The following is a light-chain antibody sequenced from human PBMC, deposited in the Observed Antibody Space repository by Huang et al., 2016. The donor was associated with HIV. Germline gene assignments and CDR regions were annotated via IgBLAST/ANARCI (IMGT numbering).Light chain of an antibody. J-gene: IGKJ3*01. V-gene: IGKV3-15*01. Sequence: EIVMTQSPATLSVSPGERATLSCRASQSVSSNLAWYQQNPGQAPRLLIYGASTRATGIPARVSGSGSGTEFTLTISSLQSEDFAVYYCQQYNNWPKGFTFGPGTKVDIK. CDR3: QQYNNWPKGFT. CDR2: GAS. CDR1: QSVSSN.